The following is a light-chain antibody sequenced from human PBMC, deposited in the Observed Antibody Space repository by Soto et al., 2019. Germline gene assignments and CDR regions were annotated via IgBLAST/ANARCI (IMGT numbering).Light chain of an antibody. CDR2: KAS. J-gene: IGKJ4*01. CDR1: QLISNS. V-gene: IGKV1-5*03. CDR3: RQYVSYPVT. Sequence: DIQMTQSPSTLSASVGDRVTITCRASQLISNSLAWYQQKPGKAPNLLIYKASSLESGVPSRFSGSGSGTEFILIISSLQPDDFATYYCRQYVSYPVTYGRGTKVEMK.